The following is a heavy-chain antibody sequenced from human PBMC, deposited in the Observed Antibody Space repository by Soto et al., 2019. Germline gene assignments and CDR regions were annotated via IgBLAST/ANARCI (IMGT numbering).Heavy chain of an antibody. CDR1: GGPISSSNL. CDR2: SYHSGST. CDR3: ARRGYFTNGVCQNGMDV. Sequence: SETLSLPCAVSGGPISSSNLWSPVRQPPGKGLGWIGESYHSGSTNYNSSLKSRLTISLDKSKNLFSLQLTAVTAPHTAVFYYARRGYFTNGVCQNGMDVWGQGSTGTVS. V-gene: IGHV4-4*02. J-gene: IGHJ6*02. D-gene: IGHD2-8*01.